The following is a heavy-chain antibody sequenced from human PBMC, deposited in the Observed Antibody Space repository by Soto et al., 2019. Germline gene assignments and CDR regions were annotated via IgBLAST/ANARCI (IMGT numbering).Heavy chain of an antibody. CDR1: GFTFSSYW. J-gene: IGHJ4*02. V-gene: IGHV3-74*01. CDR3: ASSLLTPFDY. Sequence: GGSLRLSCEASGFTFSSYWMHWIRQAPGKGLVWVSRINSDGSSTSYADSVKGRFTISRDNAKNTLFLQMNSLRAEDTAVYYCASSLLTPFDYWGQGTLVTVSS. CDR2: INSDGSST. D-gene: IGHD7-27*01.